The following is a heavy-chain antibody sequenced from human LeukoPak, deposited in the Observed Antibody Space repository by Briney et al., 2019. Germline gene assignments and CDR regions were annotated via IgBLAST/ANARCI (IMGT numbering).Heavy chain of an antibody. V-gene: IGHV3-23*01. CDR1: GFTFSSYG. J-gene: IGHJ4*02. Sequence: GGSLRPSCAASGFTFSSYGMSWVRQAPGKGLEWVSAISGSGGSTYYADSVKGRFTISRDNSKNTLYLQMNSLRAEDTAVYYCAKGVTMIVVEPFDYWGQGTLVTVSS. D-gene: IGHD3-22*01. CDR3: AKGVTMIVVEPFDY. CDR2: ISGSGGST.